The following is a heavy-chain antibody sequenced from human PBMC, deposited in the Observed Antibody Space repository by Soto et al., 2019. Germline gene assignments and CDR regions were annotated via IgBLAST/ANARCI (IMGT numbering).Heavy chain of an antibody. CDR2: ISGSGGST. CDR1: GFTFNSYA. J-gene: IGHJ5*02. V-gene: IGHV3-23*01. D-gene: IGHD3-22*01. Sequence: GGSLRLSCAASGFTFNSYAMSWVRQAPGKGLEWVSAISGSGGSTYYADSVKGRFTISRDNSKNTLYLQMNSLRAEDTAVYYCAKGPRITMIVPGDWFDPWGQGTLVTVSS. CDR3: AKGPRITMIVPGDWFDP.